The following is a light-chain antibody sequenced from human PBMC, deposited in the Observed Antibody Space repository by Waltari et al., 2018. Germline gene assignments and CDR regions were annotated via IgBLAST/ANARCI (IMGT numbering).Light chain of an antibody. CDR2: DVS. J-gene: IGLJ3*02. Sequence: QSALTQPASVSGSPGQSITIPCTGTSSDVGGYNYVSWYQQHPGKAPKLLIFDVSNRPSVVSNRFSGSKSGNTASLTISGLQAEDESDYYCCSFTSRSTWVFGGGTKLTVL. V-gene: IGLV2-14*01. CDR3: CSFTSRSTWV. CDR1: SSDVGGYNY.